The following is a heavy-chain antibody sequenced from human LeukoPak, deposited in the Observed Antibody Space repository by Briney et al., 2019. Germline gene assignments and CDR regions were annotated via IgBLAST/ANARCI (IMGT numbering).Heavy chain of an antibody. CDR2: ISADGAGT. D-gene: IGHD5-18*01. J-gene: IGHJ4*02. CDR3: SRRDNYGYFDY. Sequence: GGSLRLSCTASGFTFGNYAMSWVRQAPGKGLQWVSAISADGAGTYYADSVKGRFTISRDKSKSTLYLQMNNLRAEDTAVYYCSRRDNYGYFDYWGQGTLVTVSS. CDR1: GFTFGNYA. V-gene: IGHV3-23*01.